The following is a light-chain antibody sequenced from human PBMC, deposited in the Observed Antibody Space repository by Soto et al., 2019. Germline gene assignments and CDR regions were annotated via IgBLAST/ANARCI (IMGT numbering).Light chain of an antibody. CDR1: QGISTF. V-gene: IGKV1D-16*01. CDR3: QQYSRYPRT. CDR2: TAS. Sequence: DIQLTQSPSSLSASVGDRVTISCRASQGISTFLAWYQQKPGKAPKSLIKTASTLQSGVPSRFSGSGSDTDFILTISSLQPEDFATYYCQQYSRYPRTFGQGTRLDLK. J-gene: IGKJ5*01.